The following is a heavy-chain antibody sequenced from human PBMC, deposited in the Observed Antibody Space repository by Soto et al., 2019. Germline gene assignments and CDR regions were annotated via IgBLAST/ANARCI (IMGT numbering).Heavy chain of an antibody. J-gene: IGHJ4*02. CDR1: GYTFTSYD. D-gene: IGHD1-26*01. V-gene: IGHV1-8*01. Sequence: QVQLVQSWAEVKKPGASVKVSCKASGYTFTSYDINWVRQAAGQGLEWMGWMNPNSGNTGYAQKFLCRFTMTRNTSISTAYMVLSSLRAEDTSVSYCTIERSGSSDYSGQGTLVTVSS. CDR3: TIERSGSSDY. CDR2: MNPNSGNT.